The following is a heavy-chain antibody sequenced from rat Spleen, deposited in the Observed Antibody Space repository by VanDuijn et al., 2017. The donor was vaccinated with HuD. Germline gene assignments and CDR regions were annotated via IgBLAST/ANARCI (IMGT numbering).Heavy chain of an antibody. CDR1: GFTFNNYW. CDR3: TSGFVAAGDY. V-gene: IGHV5-31*01. Sequence: EVQLVESGGGLMQPGRSLKLSCVASGFTFNNYWMTWIRQAPGKGLEWVASITNTGGSTYYPDSVKGRFTISRDNAKSTLYLQMNSLRSEDTATDYCTSGFVAAGDYWGQGVMVTVSS. J-gene: IGHJ2*01. CDR2: ITNTGGST. D-gene: IGHD1-2*01.